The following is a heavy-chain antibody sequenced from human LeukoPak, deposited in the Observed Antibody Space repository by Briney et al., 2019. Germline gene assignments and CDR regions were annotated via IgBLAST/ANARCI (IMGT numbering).Heavy chain of an antibody. D-gene: IGHD6-13*01. CDR1: GYAFTGYY. V-gene: IGHV1-2*02. J-gene: IGHJ5*02. CDR3: ARGPRAAAGIRWFDP. CDR2: INPNSGGT. Sequence: VASVKVSCKASGYAFTGYYMHWVRQAPGQGLEWMGWINPNSGGTNYAQKFQGRVTMTRDTSISTAYMELSRLRSDDTAVYYCARGPRAAAGIRWFDPWGQGTLVTVSS.